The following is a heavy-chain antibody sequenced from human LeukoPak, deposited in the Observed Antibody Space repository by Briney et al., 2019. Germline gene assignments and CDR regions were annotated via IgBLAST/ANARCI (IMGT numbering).Heavy chain of an antibody. CDR1: GGSISSYY. CDR3: ARESSWGNFDY. V-gene: IGHV4-59*01. D-gene: IGHD7-27*01. CDR2: IYYSGST. J-gene: IGHJ4*02. Sequence: KPSETLSLTCTVSGGSISSYYWSWIRQPPGKGLEWIGYIYYSGSTNYNPSLKSRVTISVDTSKNQFSLKLSYVTAADTAVYFCARESSWGNFDYRGQGTLVTVSS.